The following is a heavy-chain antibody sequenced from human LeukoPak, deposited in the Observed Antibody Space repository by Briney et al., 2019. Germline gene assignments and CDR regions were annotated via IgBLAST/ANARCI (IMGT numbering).Heavy chain of an antibody. D-gene: IGHD5-18*01. V-gene: IGHV3-74*01. Sequence: PGGSLRLSCAASGFTFSSYWMHWVRQAPGKGLVWVSRINSDGSSTSYADSVKGRFTSSRDNAKNTLYLQMNNLRAEDTAVYYCASGYSYGFLFEYWGQGTLVTVSS. CDR2: INSDGSST. J-gene: IGHJ4*02. CDR1: GFTFSSYW. CDR3: ASGYSYGFLFEY.